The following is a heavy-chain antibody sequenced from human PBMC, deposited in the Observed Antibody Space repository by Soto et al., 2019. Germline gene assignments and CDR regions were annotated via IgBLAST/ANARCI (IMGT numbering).Heavy chain of an antibody. D-gene: IGHD3-10*01. V-gene: IGHV4-31*03. CDR1: GGSISSTGYY. J-gene: IGHJ4*02. CDR2: IYYSGST. CDR3: AIKYSSGSDFDY. Sequence: PSETLSLTCTVSGGSISSTGYYWSWIRQHPGQGLEWIGYIYYSGSTYYNPSLKSRVTISLDTSKNQFSLRLSSVTAADTAVYYCAIKYSSGSDFDYWGQGILVTVSS.